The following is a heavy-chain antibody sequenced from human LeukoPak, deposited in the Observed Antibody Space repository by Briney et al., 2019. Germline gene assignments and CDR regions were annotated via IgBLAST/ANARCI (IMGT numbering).Heavy chain of an antibody. CDR1: GFTVSGNY. D-gene: IGHD3-10*01. J-gene: IGHJ4*02. CDR2: IYSGGST. CDR3: ARGTYGNYYFDY. Sequence: GGSLRLSCAASGFTVSGNYMSWVRQAPVKGLEWVSVIYSGGSTYYADSVKGRFTISRDNSKNTLFLQMNSLRPEDTAVYYCARGTYGNYYFDYWGQGTLVTVSS. V-gene: IGHV3-66*02.